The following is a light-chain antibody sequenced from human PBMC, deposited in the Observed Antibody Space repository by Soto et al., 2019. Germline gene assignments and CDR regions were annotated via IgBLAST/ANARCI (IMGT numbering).Light chain of an antibody. CDR3: QQYNNWPIT. V-gene: IGKV3-15*01. J-gene: IGKJ5*01. CDR1: QSVSSN. CDR2: GAS. Sequence: EIVMTQSPVTLSVSPGERATLSCRASQSVSSNLAWYQQKPGQAPRLLIYGASTRATGIPARFGGSGSGTEFTLTISSLQSEDFAVYYCQQYNNWPITFGQGTRLEIK.